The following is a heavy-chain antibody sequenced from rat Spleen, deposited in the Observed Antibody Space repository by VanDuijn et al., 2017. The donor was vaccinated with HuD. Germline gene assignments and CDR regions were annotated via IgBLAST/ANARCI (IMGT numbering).Heavy chain of an antibody. CDR1: KFTFSNYA. CDR2: ISPGGDNT. Sequence: EVQLVESGGGLVQPGRSLKLSCAASKFTFSNYAMAWVRQASTKGLEWVASISPGGDNTYYRDSVKGRFTISRDDAKSTLHLQMDSLRSEDTATYYCTTYGGLRNWFAYWGQGTLVTVSS. J-gene: IGHJ3*01. V-gene: IGHV5-27*01. D-gene: IGHD4-1*01. CDR3: TTYGGLRNWFAY.